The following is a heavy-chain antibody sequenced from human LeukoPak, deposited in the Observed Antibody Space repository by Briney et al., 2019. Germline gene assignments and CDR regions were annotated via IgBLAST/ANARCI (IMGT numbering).Heavy chain of an antibody. V-gene: IGHV4-4*07. CDR2: IYNSGYT. CDR1: GASISPYY. Sequence: SETLSLTCTVSGASISPYYWSWIRQPAGKGLEWIVRIYNSGYTNYNPSLESRVTMSLDTSKNEFSLKLSSVTAADTALYYCARGNHSPWDYWGQGILVTVSS. CDR3: ARGNHSPWDY. D-gene: IGHD5-18*01. J-gene: IGHJ4*02.